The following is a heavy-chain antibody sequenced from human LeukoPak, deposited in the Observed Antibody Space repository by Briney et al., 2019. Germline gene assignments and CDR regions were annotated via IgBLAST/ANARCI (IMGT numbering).Heavy chain of an antibody. Sequence: ASVKVSCKASGYTSTSYYVHWVRQAPGEGLEWMGIINPSGGSTNYAQKLQGRVTMTTDTSTSTAYMELRSLRSDDTAVYYCARVAAVVVTAIQTNDYWGQGTLVTVSS. CDR1: GYTSTSYY. D-gene: IGHD2-21*02. CDR2: INPSGGST. J-gene: IGHJ4*02. V-gene: IGHV1-46*01. CDR3: ARVAAVVVTAIQTNDY.